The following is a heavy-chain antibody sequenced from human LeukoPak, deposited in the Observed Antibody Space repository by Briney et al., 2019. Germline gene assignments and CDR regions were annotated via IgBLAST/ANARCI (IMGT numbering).Heavy chain of an antibody. J-gene: IGHJ6*03. Sequence: GGSLRLSCAASGITFTSHAMSWVRQAPGKGLEWVSLISGSGGHTYYGDSVKGRFTISRDNSKNTLYLQMNSLRAEDTAVYYCAKGGVATMRDGYNYYYYYMEVWGRGTTVTVSS. CDR1: GITFTSHA. CDR2: ISGSGGHT. CDR3: AKGGVATMRDGYNYYYYYMEV. V-gene: IGHV3-23*01. D-gene: IGHD5-24*01.